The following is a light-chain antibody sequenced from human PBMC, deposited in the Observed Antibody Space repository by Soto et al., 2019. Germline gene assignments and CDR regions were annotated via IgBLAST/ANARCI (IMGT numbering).Light chain of an antibody. V-gene: IGKV3-15*01. J-gene: IGKJ4*01. Sequence: EKVMTQSPATLSVSPGERANLSCRASQNVKSRLAWYQQKPGQAPRLLIYDAFTRATGIPARFSGSASGTDFTLTISSLQSEDFAVYYCQQYDEWPLTFGGGTKVDIK. CDR2: DAF. CDR1: QNVKSR. CDR3: QQYDEWPLT.